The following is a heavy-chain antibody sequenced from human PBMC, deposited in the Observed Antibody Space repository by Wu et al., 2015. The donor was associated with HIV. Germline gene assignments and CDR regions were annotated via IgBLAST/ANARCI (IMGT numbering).Heavy chain of an antibody. V-gene: IGHV1-69*13. D-gene: IGHD3-22*01. CDR1: GGTFRNHA. CDR3: ARDDSSGYYYGSGYFDY. J-gene: IGHJ4*02. Sequence: QVQLVQSGAEVKRPGSSVKVSCRASGGTFRNHAISWVRQAPGQGLEWMGRIIPIFGTANYAQKFQGRVTITADESTSTAYMELSSLRSEDTAVYYCARDDSSGYYYGSGYFDYWGQGTLVTVSS. CDR2: IIPIFGTA.